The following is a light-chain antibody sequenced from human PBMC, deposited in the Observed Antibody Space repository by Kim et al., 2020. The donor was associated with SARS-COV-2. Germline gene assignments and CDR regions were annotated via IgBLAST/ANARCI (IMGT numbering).Light chain of an antibody. J-gene: IGLJ1*01. Sequence: SGTLSYTATDRCVVFYKLASWLQQHPGKAPKVIIYDVSERPSGVPDRFSGSKSGNTASLTVSGLQAEDEADYYCSSYAGSNRYVFGTGTQLTVL. V-gene: IGLV2-8*01. CDR2: DVS. CDR1: DRCVVFYKL. CDR3: SSYAGSNRYV.